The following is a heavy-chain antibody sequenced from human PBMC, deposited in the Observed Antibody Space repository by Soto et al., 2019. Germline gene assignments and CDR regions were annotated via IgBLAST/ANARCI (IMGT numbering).Heavy chain of an antibody. Sequence: GESLKISCKGSGYSFTSYCIGWVRQLPGKGLEWMGIIYPGDSDTRYSPSFQGQVTISADKSISTAYLQWSSLKASDTAMYYCARLGGEYSGYDSTFDYWGQGTLVTVSS. CDR3: ARLGGEYSGYDSTFDY. V-gene: IGHV5-51*01. CDR2: IYPGDSDT. D-gene: IGHD5-12*01. J-gene: IGHJ4*02. CDR1: GYSFTSYC.